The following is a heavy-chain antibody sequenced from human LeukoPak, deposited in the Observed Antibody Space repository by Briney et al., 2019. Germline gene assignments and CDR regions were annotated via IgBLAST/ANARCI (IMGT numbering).Heavy chain of an antibody. Sequence: SGGSLRLSCAASGFTFSSYGMHWVRQAPGKGLEWVAFIRYDGSNKYYADSVKGRFTISRDNSKNTLYLQMNSLRPEDTTVYYCARGDKQLVFDRNKGGFDPWGQGTLVTVSS. J-gene: IGHJ5*02. CDR1: GFTFSSYG. CDR3: ARGDKQLVFDRNKGGFDP. CDR2: IRYDGSNK. D-gene: IGHD6-13*01. V-gene: IGHV3-30*02.